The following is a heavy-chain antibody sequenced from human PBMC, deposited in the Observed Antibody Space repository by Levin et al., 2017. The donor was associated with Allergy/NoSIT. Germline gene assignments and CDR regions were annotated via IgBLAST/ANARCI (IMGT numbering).Heavy chain of an antibody. Sequence: PSETLSLTCTVSGGSISNYFWTWIRQSPGKGLEWIGCIYYTGRTNYNPSLQSRVTISVDTSKNQFSLNLSSVTAADTAVYYCARQAAGYTFGSRYYYAMDVWGQGTTVTVSS. J-gene: IGHJ6*02. V-gene: IGHV4-59*01. D-gene: IGHD5-18*01. CDR1: GGSISNYF. CDR3: ARQAAGYTFGSRYYYAMDV. CDR2: IYYTGRT.